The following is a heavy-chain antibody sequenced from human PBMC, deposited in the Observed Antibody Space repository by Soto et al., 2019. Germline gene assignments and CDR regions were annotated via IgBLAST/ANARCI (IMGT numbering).Heavy chain of an antibody. V-gene: IGHV1-58*01. Sequence: SVKVSCKASGFTFTSSAVQWVRQARGQRLEWIGWIVVGSGNTNYAQKFQERVTITRDMSTSTAYMELSSLRSEDTAVYYCAAGYSSGWYLLYAFDIWGQGTMVTVSS. CDR1: GFTFTSSA. CDR3: AAGYSSGWYLLYAFDI. D-gene: IGHD6-19*01. J-gene: IGHJ3*02. CDR2: IVVGSGNT.